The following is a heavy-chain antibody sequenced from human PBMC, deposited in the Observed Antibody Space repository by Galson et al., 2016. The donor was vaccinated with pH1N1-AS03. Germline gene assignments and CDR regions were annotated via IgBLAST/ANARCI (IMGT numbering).Heavy chain of an antibody. CDR1: GFIFSHYS. CDR3: AKDSNEYCSGGNCLAFDI. J-gene: IGHJ3*02. CDR2: ISGSSSYI. D-gene: IGHD2-15*01. Sequence: SLRLSCAASGFIFSHYSMSWVRQAPGKGLEWVSSISGSSSYIYYADSVKGRFTISRYNAKNSVYLQMNSLRAEDTAVYYCAKDSNEYCSGGNCLAFDIWGQGTVVAVSS. V-gene: IGHV3-21*01.